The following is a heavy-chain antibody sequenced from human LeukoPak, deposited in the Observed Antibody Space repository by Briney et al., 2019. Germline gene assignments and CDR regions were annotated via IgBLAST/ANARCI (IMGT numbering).Heavy chain of an antibody. Sequence: SETLSLTCTVSGGSISSYYWSWIRQPPGKGLEWIGYIYYSGSTNYNPSLKSRVTISVDTSKNQFSLKLSSVTAADTAVYYCARDSTVTYYYGMDVWGQGTAVTVSS. D-gene: IGHD4-17*01. CDR2: IYYSGST. V-gene: IGHV4-59*01. J-gene: IGHJ6*02. CDR1: GGSISSYY. CDR3: ARDSTVTYYYGMDV.